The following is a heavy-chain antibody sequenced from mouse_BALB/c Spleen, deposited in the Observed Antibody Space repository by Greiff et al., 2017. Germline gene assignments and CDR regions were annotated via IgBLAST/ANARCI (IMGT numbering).Heavy chain of an antibody. CDR1: GFTFSSYA. D-gene: IGHD1-1*01. Sequence: EVQGVESGGGLVKPGGSLKLSCAASGFTFSSYAMSWVRQTPEKRLEWVASISSGGSTYYPDSVKGRFTISRDNARNILYLQMSSLRSEDTAMYYCARGGYYHYAMDYWGQGTSVTVSS. CDR3: ARGGYYHYAMDY. CDR2: ISSGGST. J-gene: IGHJ4*01. V-gene: IGHV5-6-5*01.